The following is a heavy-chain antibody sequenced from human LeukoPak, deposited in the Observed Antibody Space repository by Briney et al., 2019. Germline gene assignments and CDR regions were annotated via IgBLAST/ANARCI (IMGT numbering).Heavy chain of an antibody. CDR2: IHIYRGNT. D-gene: IGHD3-10*01. CDR1: GYSSTNYG. Sequence: ASVKVSCKASGYSSTNYGISWVRQAPGQGLEWMGWIHIYRGNTNYAQKFQGRVTMTTDTSTSTVYMEVRGLRSDDTAMYYCARDLRPMVRGVIPGDYWGQGTLVTVSS. CDR3: ARDLRPMVRGVIPGDY. J-gene: IGHJ4*02. V-gene: IGHV1-18*01.